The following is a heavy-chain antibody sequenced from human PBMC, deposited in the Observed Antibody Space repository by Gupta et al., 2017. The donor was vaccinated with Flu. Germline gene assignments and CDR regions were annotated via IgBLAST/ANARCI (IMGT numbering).Heavy chain of an antibody. J-gene: IGHJ5*02. Sequence: QVQLQESGPGLLKPAETLSLTCTVSGASIGLFYWSWIRRPPGMGLEWIGHIHDSGNTNYNPSLKSRLTISLDASKSQFSLNLTSVTAADTAVYYCAGVPAAGGNYWFDPWGQGTLVTVSP. CDR2: IHDSGNT. V-gene: IGHV4-59*01. CDR1: GASIGLFY. CDR3: AGVPAAGGNYWFDP. D-gene: IGHD6-13*01.